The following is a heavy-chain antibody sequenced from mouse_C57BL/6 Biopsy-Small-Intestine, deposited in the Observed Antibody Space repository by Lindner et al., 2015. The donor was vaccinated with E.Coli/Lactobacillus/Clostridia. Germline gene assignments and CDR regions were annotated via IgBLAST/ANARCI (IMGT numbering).Heavy chain of an antibody. V-gene: IGHV2-9-1*01. CDR3: ARDDGYSFYAMDY. D-gene: IGHD2-3*01. CDR1: GFSLTSYA. J-gene: IGHJ4*01. CDR2: IWTGGGT. Sequence: VQLQESGPGLVASSQSLSITCTVSGFSLTSYAISWVRQPPGKGLEWLGVIWTGGGTNYNSALKSRLSISKDNSKSQVFLKMNSLQTDDTARYYCARDDGYSFYAMDYWGQGTSVTVSS.